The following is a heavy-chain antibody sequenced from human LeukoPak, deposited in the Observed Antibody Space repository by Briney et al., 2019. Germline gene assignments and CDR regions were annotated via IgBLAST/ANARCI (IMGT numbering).Heavy chain of an antibody. CDR3: ARGNHHDAFDI. CDR1: GGSFSGYY. V-gene: IGHV4-34*01. J-gene: IGHJ3*02. Sequence: SETLSLTCAVYGGSFSGYYWSWIRQPPGKGLEWIGEINHSGSTNYNPSLKSRVTISVDTSKNQFSLKLSSVTAADTAVYYCARGNHHDAFDIWGQGTMVTVSS. CDR2: INHSGST.